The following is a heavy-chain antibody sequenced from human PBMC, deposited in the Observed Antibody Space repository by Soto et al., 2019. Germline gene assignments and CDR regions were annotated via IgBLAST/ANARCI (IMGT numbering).Heavy chain of an antibody. CDR3: MILPNGHIHSRHLGGMDV. D-gene: IGHD2-8*01. Sequence: GESLKISCQGSGYSFSNYWIGWVRQMPGKGLEWMGIVYPGDSDTRYSPSLQGQITISADRSTSTAYLQWSSLKASDTAMYYCMILPNGHIHSRHLGGMDVWGQGTTVTGSS. J-gene: IGHJ6*02. V-gene: IGHV5-51*01. CDR1: GYSFSNYW. CDR2: VYPGDSDT.